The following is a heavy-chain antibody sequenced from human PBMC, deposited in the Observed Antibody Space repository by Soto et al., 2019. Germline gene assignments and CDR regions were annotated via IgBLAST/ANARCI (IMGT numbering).Heavy chain of an antibody. CDR3: AREVEMATNYYYYGMDV. J-gene: IGHJ6*02. D-gene: IGHD5-12*01. CDR2: ISYDGSNK. V-gene: IGHV3-30-3*01. Sequence: PGGSLRLSCAASGFTFSSYAMHWVRQAPGKGLEWVAVISYDGSNKYYADSVKGRFTISRDNSKNTLYLQMNSLRAEDTAVYYCAREVEMATNYYYYGMDVWGQGTTVTVSS. CDR1: GFTFSSYA.